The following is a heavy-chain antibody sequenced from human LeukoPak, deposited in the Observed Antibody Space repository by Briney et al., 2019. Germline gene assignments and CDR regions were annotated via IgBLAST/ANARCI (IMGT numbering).Heavy chain of an antibody. Sequence: PGRSLRLSCAASGFAFSSYGMHWVRQAPGKGLEWVALISYDGSNKYYADSVKGRSTISRDNSKNTLYLQMNSLRAEDTAVYYCAKDRYTYGTEYFDYWGQGTLVTVSS. J-gene: IGHJ4*02. D-gene: IGHD5-18*01. CDR1: GFAFSSYG. V-gene: IGHV3-30*18. CDR2: ISYDGSNK. CDR3: AKDRYTYGTEYFDY.